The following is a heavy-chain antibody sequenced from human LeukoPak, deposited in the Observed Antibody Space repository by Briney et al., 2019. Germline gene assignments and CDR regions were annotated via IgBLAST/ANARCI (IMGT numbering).Heavy chain of an antibody. Sequence: GGSLRLSCVVSGFTFSSYWMTWVRQAPGKGLEWVATIKKDGSEKYYVDSVKGRFTISRDNAKNLLYLQMNSLRAEDTAVYYCARVGQWLVWDYWGQGTLVTVSS. CDR2: IKKDGSEK. D-gene: IGHD6-19*01. V-gene: IGHV3-7*01. J-gene: IGHJ4*02. CDR1: GFTFSSYW. CDR3: ARVGQWLVWDY.